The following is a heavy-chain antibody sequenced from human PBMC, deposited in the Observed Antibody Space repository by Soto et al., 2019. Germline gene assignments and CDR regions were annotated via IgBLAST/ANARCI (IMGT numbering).Heavy chain of an antibody. D-gene: IGHD2-15*01. Sequence: QVQLVQSGAEVKKPGSSVKVSCKASGGTFSSYAISWVRQAPGQGLEWMGGIIPIFGTAKYAQKFQGRLTITADESTSTAYMELSSLRFGDTAVYYCARGVVVVAASQLGWFDPWGQGTLVTVSS. J-gene: IGHJ5*02. CDR2: IIPIFGTA. V-gene: IGHV1-69*01. CDR1: GGTFSSYA. CDR3: ARGVVVVAASQLGWFDP.